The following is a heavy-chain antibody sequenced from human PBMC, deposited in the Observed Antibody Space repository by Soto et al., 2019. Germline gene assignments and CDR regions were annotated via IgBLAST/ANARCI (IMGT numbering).Heavy chain of an antibody. CDR1: GFTFSSYA. Sequence: GGSLRLSCAASGFTFSSYAMHWVRQAPGKGLEYVSAISSNGGSTYYANSVKGRFTISRDNSKNTLYLQMGSLRAEDMAVYYCARDKTYNWNYVGGNKEENYYYYYYMDVWGKGTTVTVSS. CDR3: ARDKTYNWNYVGGNKEENYYYYYYMDV. J-gene: IGHJ6*03. CDR2: ISSNGGST. D-gene: IGHD1-7*01. V-gene: IGHV3-64*01.